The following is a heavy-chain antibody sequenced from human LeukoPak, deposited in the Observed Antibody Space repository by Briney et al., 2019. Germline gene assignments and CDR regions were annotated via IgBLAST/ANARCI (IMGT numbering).Heavy chain of an antibody. CDR1: GFTFDDYA. Sequence: GRSPRLSRAASGFTFDDYAMHWVRQAPRKGLEWVSGISWNSGSIGYADSVKGRFTISRDNAKNSLYLQMNSLRAEDTALYYCAKGSSGYYNWFDPWGQGNLVTVSS. D-gene: IGHD3-22*01. CDR3: AKGSSGYYNWFDP. V-gene: IGHV3-9*01. J-gene: IGHJ5*02. CDR2: ISWNSGSI.